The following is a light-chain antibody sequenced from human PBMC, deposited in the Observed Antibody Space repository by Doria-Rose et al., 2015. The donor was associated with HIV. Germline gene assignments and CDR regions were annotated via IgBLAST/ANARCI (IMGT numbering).Light chain of an antibody. CDR3: QSYDSSLSGYV. J-gene: IGLJ1*01. CDR1: SSNIGAGYD. V-gene: IGLV1-40*01. Sequence: QTVVTQEPSVSEAPGQRVTISCTGSSSNIGAGYDVHWYQQLPGTAPKLLIYGNTNRPSGVPDRISGSKSGTSASLAITGLQAEDEADYYCQSYDSSLSGYVFGTGTKVTVL. CDR2: GNT.